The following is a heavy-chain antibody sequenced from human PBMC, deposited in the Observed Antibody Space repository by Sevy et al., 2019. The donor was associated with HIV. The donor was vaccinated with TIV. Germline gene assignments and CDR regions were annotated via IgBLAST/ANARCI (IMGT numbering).Heavy chain of an antibody. D-gene: IGHD3-3*01. V-gene: IGHV3-7*01. CDR1: GFIFTDYW. CDR2: IKKDQSEK. CDR3: AREVGGFNWRPYYFDS. Sequence: GGSLRLSCETSGFIFTDYWMSWVRQIPGKGLEWVATIKKDQSEKFYVDSVKGRFAMSRDSAKKSVSLQMNGLRAEDTALYFCAREVGGFNWRPYYFDSWGQGTLVTVSS. J-gene: IGHJ4*02.